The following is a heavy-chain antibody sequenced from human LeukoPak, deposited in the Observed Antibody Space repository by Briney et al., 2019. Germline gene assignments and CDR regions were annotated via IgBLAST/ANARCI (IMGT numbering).Heavy chain of an antibody. CDR3: ARDTSTTLDY. Sequence: GGSLRLSCAASGFIFSSYVMQWVRQAPGKGLEWVAAISSDGSNKYYTDSVKGRFTISRDNSKNTLYLQMNSLRAEDTAEYYCARDTSTTLDYWGREPWSPSPQ. CDR1: GFIFSSYV. J-gene: IGHJ4*02. D-gene: IGHD2-15*01. V-gene: IGHV3-30*04. CDR2: ISSDGSNK.